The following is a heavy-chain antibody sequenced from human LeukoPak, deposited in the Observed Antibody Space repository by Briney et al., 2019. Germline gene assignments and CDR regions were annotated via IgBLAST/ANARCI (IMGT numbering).Heavy chain of an antibody. J-gene: IGHJ5*02. Sequence: ASVKVSCKASGYTFTGYYMHWVRQAPGQGLEWMGWINPNSGGTNYAQKFQGRVTMTRDTSISTAYMELSRLRSDDTAVYYCARDPGYCSGGSCFNWFDPWGQGALVTVSS. D-gene: IGHD2-15*01. CDR2: INPNSGGT. V-gene: IGHV1-2*02. CDR3: ARDPGYCSGGSCFNWFDP. CDR1: GYTFTGYY.